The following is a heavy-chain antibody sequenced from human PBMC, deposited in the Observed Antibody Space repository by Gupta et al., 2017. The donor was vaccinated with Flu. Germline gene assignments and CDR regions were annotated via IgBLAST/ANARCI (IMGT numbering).Heavy chain of an antibody. CDR1: GFTFGSSR. CDR2: VKADGIEK. D-gene: IGHD3-3*01. V-gene: IGHV3-7*01. CDR3: ARAVYYDFWSGYFLHYFDY. J-gene: IGHJ4*02. Sequence: EVQLVESGGGLVQPGGSLRLSCAASGFTFGSSRWSWFRQAPGKGLEWVANVKADGIEKYYVDSVKGRFTISRDNAKNSLYLQMNSLRAEDTAVYYCARAVYYDFWSGYFLHYFDYWGQGNLVTVAS.